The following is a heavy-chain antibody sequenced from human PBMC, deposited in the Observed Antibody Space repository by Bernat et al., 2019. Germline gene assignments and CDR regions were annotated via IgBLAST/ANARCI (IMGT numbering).Heavy chain of an antibody. CDR1: GFTFSSYG. CDR2: ISNDGRNK. D-gene: IGHD6-13*01. J-gene: IGHJ4*02. Sequence: QVQLVESGGGVVQPGRSLRLSCAASGFTFSSYGMHWVRQAPGKGLEWVAVISNDGRNKYYADCVKDRLTISRDNSQNTLYLQMNSLRVEDTAVYYCAKERDSSNWYGGGFDYWGQGTLVTVSS. V-gene: IGHV3-30*18. CDR3: AKERDSSNWYGGGFDY.